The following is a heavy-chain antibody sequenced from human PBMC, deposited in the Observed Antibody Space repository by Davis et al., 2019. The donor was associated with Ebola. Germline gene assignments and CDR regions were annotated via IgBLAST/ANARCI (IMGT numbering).Heavy chain of an antibody. Sequence: ESLKISCAASGFTFSNYWMTWIRQAPGKGLEWIGEVNHSGSTTYNPSLKSRVTISVDTSKNQFSLNLRSVTAADTAVYYCASAPGRFLEWWNDCWGQGTLVTVSS. D-gene: IGHD3-3*01. CDR1: GFTFSNYW. CDR3: ASAPGRFLEWWNDC. CDR2: VNHSGST. V-gene: IGHV4-34*01. J-gene: IGHJ4*02.